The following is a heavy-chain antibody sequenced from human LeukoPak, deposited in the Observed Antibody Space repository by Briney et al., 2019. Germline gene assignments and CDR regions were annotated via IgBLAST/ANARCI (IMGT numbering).Heavy chain of an antibody. CDR2: ISGSGGST. V-gene: IGHV3-23*01. D-gene: IGHD3-22*01. CDR3: AKDSDYYDSSGYSHFDY. Sequence: GGSLRLSCSASGFTFSSYAMSWVRQAPGKGPEWVSAISGSGGSTYYADSVKGRFTISRDNSKNTLYLQMNSLRAEDTAVYYCAKDSDYYDSSGYSHFDYWGQGTLVAVSS. CDR1: GFTFSSYA. J-gene: IGHJ4*02.